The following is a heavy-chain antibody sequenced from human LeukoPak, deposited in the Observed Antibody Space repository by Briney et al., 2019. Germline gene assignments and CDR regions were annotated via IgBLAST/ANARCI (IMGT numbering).Heavy chain of an antibody. V-gene: IGHV1-18*01. D-gene: IGHD3-22*01. CDR3: ARASVSSGYSVY. CDR1: GYTFTSYG. Sequence: GASVKASCKASGYTFTSYGISWVRQAPGQGLEWMGWISAYNGNTNYAQKLQGRVTMTTATSTRTAYMELRSLRSDDTAVYYCARASVSSGYSVYWGQGTLVTVSS. J-gene: IGHJ4*02. CDR2: ISAYNGNT.